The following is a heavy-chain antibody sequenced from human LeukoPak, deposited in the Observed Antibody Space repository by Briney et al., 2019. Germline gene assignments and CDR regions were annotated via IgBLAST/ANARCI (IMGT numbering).Heavy chain of an antibody. Sequence: PSETLSLTCTVSGDSINSGSYYWSWIRQPAGKGLEWIGRVYSSGSTNYNPSLKSRVTISVDMSKKQFSMRLTSVTAADTAVYYCAREGRLGRYYYMDVWGKGTTVTVSS. CDR3: AREGRLGRYYYMDV. CDR1: GDSINSGSYY. V-gene: IGHV4-61*02. CDR2: VYSSGST. D-gene: IGHD6-19*01. J-gene: IGHJ6*03.